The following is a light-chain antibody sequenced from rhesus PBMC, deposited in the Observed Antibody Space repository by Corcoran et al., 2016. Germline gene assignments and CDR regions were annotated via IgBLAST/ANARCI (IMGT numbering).Light chain of an antibody. CDR3: QQHKTYPPA. V-gene: IGKV1-25*01. J-gene: IGKJ1*01. Sequence: DIQMTQSPSSLSASVGDTVTITCQASQGIGKYLAWYQLKPGKTPKFLIYDASTLQSGVPSRFSGSGSGTEFRLTISSRQPEDFATYYCQQHKTYPPAFGPGTKVEI. CDR1: QGIGKY. CDR2: DAS.